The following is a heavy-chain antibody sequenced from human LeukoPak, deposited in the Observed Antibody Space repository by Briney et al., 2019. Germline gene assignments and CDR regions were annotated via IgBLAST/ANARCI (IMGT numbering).Heavy chain of an antibody. CDR3: ARGARKQWLLNFDD. CDR2: INHSGST. Sequence: SETLSLTCAVYGGSFSGYYWSWIRQPPGKGLEWIGEINHSGSTNYNPSLKSRVTISVDTSKNQFSLKLSSVTAADKAVYYCARGARKQWLLNFDDWGQGTLVTASS. V-gene: IGHV4-34*01. J-gene: IGHJ4*02. D-gene: IGHD6-19*01. CDR1: GGSFSGYY.